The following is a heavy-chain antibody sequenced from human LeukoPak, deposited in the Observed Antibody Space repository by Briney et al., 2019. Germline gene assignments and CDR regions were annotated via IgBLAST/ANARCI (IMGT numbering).Heavy chain of an antibody. CDR1: GFTFSNYW. Sequence: PGGSLRLSYAASGFTFSNYWMHWVRQVPGKGLVWASRINSDGSSTSYADSVKGRFTISRDNAKNTLYLQVHSLSAEDTAVYYCVRGVSGNYWFEYWGQGTLVTVSS. CDR3: VRGVSGNYWFEY. J-gene: IGHJ4*02. D-gene: IGHD1-26*01. V-gene: IGHV3-74*01. CDR2: INSDGSST.